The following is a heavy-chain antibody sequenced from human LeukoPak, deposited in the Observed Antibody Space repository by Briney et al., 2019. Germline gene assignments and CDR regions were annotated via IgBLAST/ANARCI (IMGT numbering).Heavy chain of an antibody. CDR3: ARDQRYSSSARCTDFDY. V-gene: IGHV3-30*03. J-gene: IGHJ4*02. CDR1: GFTFSNYG. Sequence: PGRSLRLSCGASGFTFSNYGMHWVRQAPGKGLEWVAVTSYDETNKYYADSVKGRFTISRDNSKNTVYLQMNSLRSEDTAVYYCARDQRYSSSARCTDFDYWGQGTLVTVSS. D-gene: IGHD2-2*01. CDR2: TSYDETNK.